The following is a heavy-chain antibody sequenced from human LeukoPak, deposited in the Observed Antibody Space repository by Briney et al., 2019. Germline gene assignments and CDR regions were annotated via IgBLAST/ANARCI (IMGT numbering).Heavy chain of an antibody. D-gene: IGHD2-2*01. Sequence: SETLPLTCAVHGGSFSGYYWSWIRQPPGKGLEWIGEINHSGSTNYNPSLKSRVTISGDTSNNQFSLKLTSVTAADTALYYCARGRNVGYCSSNSCSFDYWGQGTLVTVSS. V-gene: IGHV4-34*01. CDR1: GGSFSGYY. J-gene: IGHJ4*02. CDR2: INHSGST. CDR3: ARGRNVGYCSSNSCSFDY.